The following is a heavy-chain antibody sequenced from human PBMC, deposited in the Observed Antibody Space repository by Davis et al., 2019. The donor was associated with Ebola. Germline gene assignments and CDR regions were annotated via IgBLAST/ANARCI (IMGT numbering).Heavy chain of an antibody. Sequence: AASVKVSCKASGYTFTTYDIHWVRQATGQGLEWMGWMNPNSENTGYAQKFQGRVTLTRSTSISTAYMEVSGLRSEDTAVYYCARGGHFEWLTRWRYYGMDVWGQGTTVTVSS. J-gene: IGHJ6*02. D-gene: IGHD3-9*01. CDR1: GYTFTTYD. V-gene: IGHV1-8*01. CDR3: ARGGHFEWLTRWRYYGMDV. CDR2: MNPNSENT.